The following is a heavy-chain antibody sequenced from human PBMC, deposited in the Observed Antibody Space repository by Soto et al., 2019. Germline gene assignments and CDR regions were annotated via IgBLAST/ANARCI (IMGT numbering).Heavy chain of an antibody. CDR1: GGSISSYY. CDR3: ARGGYTVNGYFDY. V-gene: IGHV4-59*01. J-gene: IGHJ4*02. CDR2: IYYSGST. D-gene: IGHD4-17*01. Sequence: QVQLQESGPGLVKPSETLSLTCTVSGGSISSYYWSWIRQPPGKGLEWIGYIYYSGSTNYNPSLKSRVTISVDTSKNQFSLKLISVTAADTAVYYCARGGYTVNGYFDYWGQGTLVTVSS.